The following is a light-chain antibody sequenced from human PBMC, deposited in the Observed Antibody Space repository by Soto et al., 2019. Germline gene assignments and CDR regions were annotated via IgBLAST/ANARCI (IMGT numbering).Light chain of an antibody. Sequence: DLQMTQSPSSLSASVGDRVTITCRASQSIGNYLNWYQQEPGKAPKLLIYAASSLQSGVPSRFSGSGSGTEFTLTINSLQPEDFATYYCQQSNGTPRTFGQGTKVEIK. V-gene: IGKV1-39*01. CDR2: AAS. J-gene: IGKJ1*01. CDR3: QQSNGTPRT. CDR1: QSIGNY.